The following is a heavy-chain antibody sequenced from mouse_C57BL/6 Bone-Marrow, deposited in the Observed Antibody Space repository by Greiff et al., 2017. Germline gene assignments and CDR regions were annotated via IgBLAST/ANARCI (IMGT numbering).Heavy chain of an antibody. V-gene: IGHV1-15*01. Sequence: VQLQQSGAELVRPGASVTLSCKASGYTFTDYEMHWVKQTPVHGLEWIGAIDPETGGTAYNQKFKGKAILTADKSSSTAYMELRSLTSEDSAVYYGTRGYGSSRWYFDVWGTGTTVTVSS. CDR3: TRGYGSSRWYFDV. CDR1: GYTFTDYE. J-gene: IGHJ1*03. D-gene: IGHD1-1*01. CDR2: IDPETGGT.